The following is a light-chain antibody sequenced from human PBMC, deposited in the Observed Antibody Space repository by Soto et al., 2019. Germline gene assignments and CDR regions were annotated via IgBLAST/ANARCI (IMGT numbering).Light chain of an antibody. J-gene: IGLJ1*01. V-gene: IGLV1-40*01. Sequence: QSVLAQPPSVSGAPGQKVTISCTGSSSNIGAGYDLHWYQQLPGTAPKLLLYGNINRPSGVPDRFSGSKSGTSASLAITGLQAEDEADYYCQSYDSSLSAYVFGTGTKVTVL. CDR2: GNI. CDR3: QSYDSSLSAYV. CDR1: SSNIGAGYD.